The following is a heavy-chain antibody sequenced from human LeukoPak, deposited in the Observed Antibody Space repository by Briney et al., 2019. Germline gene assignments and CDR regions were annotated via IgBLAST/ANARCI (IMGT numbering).Heavy chain of an antibody. CDR3: ARVVFYYYGSGSYLRNYYYYMDV. CDR2: ISSSGSTI. J-gene: IGHJ6*03. V-gene: IGHV3-48*03. D-gene: IGHD3-10*01. Sequence: GGSLRLSCAASGFTFSSYEMNWVRQAPGKGLEWVSYISSSGSTIYYADSVKGRFTISRDNAKNSLYLQMNSLRAEDTAVYYCARVVFYYYGSGSYLRNYYYYMDVWGKGTTVTVSS. CDR1: GFTFSSYE.